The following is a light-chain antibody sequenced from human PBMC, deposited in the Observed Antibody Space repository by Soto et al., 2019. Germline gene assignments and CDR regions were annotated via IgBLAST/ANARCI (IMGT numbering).Light chain of an antibody. CDR2: AAS. Sequence: DIQMTQSPSSQSASVGDRVTITCRASQSINSYLNWYQQKPGKAPKLLIYAASSLQSGVPSRFSGSGSETDFTLTITSLQPEDFATYYCQQSFSTPRTFGQGTRVEI. CDR3: QQSFSTPRT. V-gene: IGKV1-39*01. J-gene: IGKJ1*01. CDR1: QSINSY.